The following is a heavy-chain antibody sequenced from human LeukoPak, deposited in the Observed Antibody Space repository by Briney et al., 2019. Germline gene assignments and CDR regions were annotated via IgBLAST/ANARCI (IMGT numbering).Heavy chain of an antibody. D-gene: IGHD6-19*01. J-gene: IGHJ4*02. CDR3: ATKEPSTSGWSY. CDR2: IKEDGSEK. V-gene: IGHV3-7*01. CDR1: GFTFNRDW. Sequence: GSLRLSCAASGFTFNRDWTAWVRQAPGKGLEWVANIKEDGSEKNYVDSVKGRFTISRDNAVNSVYLQMNDLRAEDTGVYYCATKEPSTSGWSYWGQGTLVTVSS.